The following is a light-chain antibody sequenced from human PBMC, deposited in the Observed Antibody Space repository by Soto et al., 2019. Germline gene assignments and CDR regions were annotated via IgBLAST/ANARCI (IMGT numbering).Light chain of an antibody. CDR2: KAS. CDR1: QSISSW. V-gene: IGKV1-5*03. Sequence: DIQMTQSPSTLSASVGDRVTITCRVSQSISSWLALYQQKPGKAPKLLIYKASSLESGVPSRFSGSGSGTEFTLTISSLQPDDFATYYCHQYRLSHTFGGGTKVQIK. CDR3: HQYRLSHT. J-gene: IGKJ4*01.